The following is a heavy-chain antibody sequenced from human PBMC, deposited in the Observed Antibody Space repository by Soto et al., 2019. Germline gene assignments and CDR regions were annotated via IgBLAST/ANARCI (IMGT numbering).Heavy chain of an antibody. V-gene: IGHV3-48*01. CDR3: ARDFTYYYASPESFDF. CDR2: ISSSGHTI. D-gene: IGHD3-10*01. CDR1: GFSFSSYW. J-gene: IGHJ4*02. Sequence: GGSLRLSCAVSGFSFSSYWMSWVRQAPGKGLEWISYISSSGHTIYYRDSVKGRFTISRDNGKNSLYLQLNSLRVEDTAVYYCARDFTYYYASPESFDFWGQGTLVTVSS.